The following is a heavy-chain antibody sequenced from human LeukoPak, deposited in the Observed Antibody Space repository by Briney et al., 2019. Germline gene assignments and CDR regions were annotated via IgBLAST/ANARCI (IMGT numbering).Heavy chain of an antibody. D-gene: IGHD6-19*01. CDR1: GFTFSSYA. V-gene: IGHV1-69*04. CDR3: VRVPGYRRGWGLTRGLEL. CDR2: IIPILGIA. Sequence: GTSLKLSCKASGFTFSSYAISWVRQAPGQGLEWMGRIIPILGIANYAHTFKGRFTITADKSKNTAYMELSSLRSEDTALYYCVRVPGYRRGWGLTRGLELWGEGTVVSVS. J-gene: IGHJ4*02.